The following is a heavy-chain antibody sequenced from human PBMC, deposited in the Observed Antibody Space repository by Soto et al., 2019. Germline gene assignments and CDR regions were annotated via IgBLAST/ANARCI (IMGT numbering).Heavy chain of an antibody. CDR1: GFTFSSYG. CDR3: ASDTQYYFDY. Sequence: HPGGSLRLSCAASGFTFSSYGMHWVRQAPGKGLEWVAVIWYDGSNKYYADSVKGRFTISRDNSKNTLYLQMNSLRAEDTAAYYCASDTQYYFDYWGQGXLVTVSS. V-gene: IGHV3-33*01. J-gene: IGHJ4*02. CDR2: IWYDGSNK.